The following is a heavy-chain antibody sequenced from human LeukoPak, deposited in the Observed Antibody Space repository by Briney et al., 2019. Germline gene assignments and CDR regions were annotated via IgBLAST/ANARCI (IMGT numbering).Heavy chain of an antibody. CDR3: ARARYYYDSSGLTYYFDY. Sequence: SETLSLTCAVYGGSFSGYCWSWIRQPPGKGLEWIGEINHSGSTNYNPSLKSRVTISVDTSKNQFSLKLSSVTAADTAVYYCARARYYYDSSGLTYYFDYWGQGTLVTVSS. CDR1: GGSFSGYC. J-gene: IGHJ4*02. V-gene: IGHV4-34*01. D-gene: IGHD3-22*01. CDR2: INHSGST.